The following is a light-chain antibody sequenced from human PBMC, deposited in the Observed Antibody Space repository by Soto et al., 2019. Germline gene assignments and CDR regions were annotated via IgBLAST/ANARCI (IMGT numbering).Light chain of an antibody. V-gene: IGKV3-20*01. CDR1: QSVSSN. J-gene: IGKJ1*01. CDR3: QQYGGPMGS. Sequence: EIGMPQYQATVSVSPGERVTLSCRASQSVSSNFAWYQQKPGQAPRLLIHGASTRATGIPDRFTGSGSGTDFTLTISRLEPEDFAVYYCQQYGGPMGSFGQGTKVDIK. CDR2: GAS.